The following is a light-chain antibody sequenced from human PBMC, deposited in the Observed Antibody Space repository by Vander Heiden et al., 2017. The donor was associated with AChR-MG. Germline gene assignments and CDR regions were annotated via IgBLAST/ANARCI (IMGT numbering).Light chain of an antibody. V-gene: IGLV2-14*03. Sequence: QSAVTQPASVSGSPGQSLTISRTGTSSDVGGYSYVSWYQQHPGKAPELIIYDVSNRPSGVSNRFSGSKSGNTASLTISGLQAEDEADYYCSSYTSSSTYVFGTGTTITV. CDR3: SSYTSSSTYV. J-gene: IGLJ1*01. CDR1: SSDVGGYSY. CDR2: DVS.